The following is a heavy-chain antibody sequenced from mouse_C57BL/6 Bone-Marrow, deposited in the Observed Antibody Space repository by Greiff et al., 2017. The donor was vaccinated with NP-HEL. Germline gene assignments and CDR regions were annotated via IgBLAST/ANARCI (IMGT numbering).Heavy chain of an antibody. J-gene: IGHJ3*01. D-gene: IGHD2-1*01. CDR3: ARGGNYPWFAY. CDR2: IDPSDSET. Sequence: QVQLQQPGAELVRPGSSVKLSCKASGYTFTSYWMHWVKQRPIQGLEWIGNIDPSDSETHYNQKFKDKATLTVDKSSSTAYMQLSSLTSEDSAVYYCARGGNYPWFAYWGQGTLVTVSA. CDR1: GYTFTSYW. V-gene: IGHV1-52*01.